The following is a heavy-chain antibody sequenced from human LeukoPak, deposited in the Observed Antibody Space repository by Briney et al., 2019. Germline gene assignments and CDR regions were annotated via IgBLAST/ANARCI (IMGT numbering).Heavy chain of an antibody. V-gene: IGHV4-59*12. D-gene: IGHD4-17*01. J-gene: IGHJ4*02. CDR2: IYYSGST. CDR3: AREGRSTHSGY. CDR1: GGSFSGYY. Sequence: SETLSLTCAVYGGSFSGYYWSWIRQPPGKGLEWIGYIYYSGSTNYNPSLKSRVTISVDTPKNQFSLKLTSVTAADTAIYYCAREGRSTHSGYWGQGTLVTVSS.